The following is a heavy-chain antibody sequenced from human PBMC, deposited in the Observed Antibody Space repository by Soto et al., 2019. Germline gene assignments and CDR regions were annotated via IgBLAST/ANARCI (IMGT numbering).Heavy chain of an antibody. Sequence: KPSETLSLTCSVSGDSISTVDYFWAWIRQPPGQALEYIGYIYKSTTTYYNPSFEGRVAISLDTSKSQFSLTVTSVTAADTAVYFCARGRYCLTGRCFPNWFDSWGQGTLVTVSS. CDR2: IYKSTTT. D-gene: IGHD2-15*01. CDR3: ARGRYCLTGRCFPNWFDS. CDR1: GDSISTVDYF. V-gene: IGHV4-30-4*01. J-gene: IGHJ5*01.